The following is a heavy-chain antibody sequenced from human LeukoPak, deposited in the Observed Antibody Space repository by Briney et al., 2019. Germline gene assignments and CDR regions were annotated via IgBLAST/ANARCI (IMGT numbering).Heavy chain of an antibody. Sequence: GGSLRLSCEASEFTFSSFAMSWIRQPPGTGLEWVSTLGGSGGATYYADSVKGRFATSRDNSKDPLYLQLDNRRAYDTAIYYCAKHLGSHSFLFFYMDVWGKGTSVIVSS. V-gene: IGHV3-23*01. D-gene: IGHD2-21*01. CDR2: LGGSGGAT. CDR1: EFTFSSFA. J-gene: IGHJ6*03. CDR3: AKHLGSHSFLFFYMDV.